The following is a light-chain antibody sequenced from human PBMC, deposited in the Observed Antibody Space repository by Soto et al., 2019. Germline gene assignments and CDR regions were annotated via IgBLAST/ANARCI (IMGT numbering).Light chain of an antibody. CDR3: QQYNYWPYT. V-gene: IGKV3-15*01. J-gene: IGKJ2*01. CDR2: DAS. Sequence: EIVMTQSPATLSVSPGERATLSCRASQSVSSNLAWYQQKPGQAPRLLIYDASTRATGIPARFSGSGSGTEFTLTFSSLQSEDFAVYYCQQYNYWPYTFGQGTKLEIK. CDR1: QSVSSN.